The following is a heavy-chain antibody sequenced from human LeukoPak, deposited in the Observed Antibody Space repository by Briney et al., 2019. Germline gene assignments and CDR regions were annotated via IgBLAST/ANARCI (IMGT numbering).Heavy chain of an antibody. Sequence: GGSLRLSCAASGFTFSSYAMSWVRQAPGKGLEWVSAISGSGGSTYYADSVKGRFTISRDNSKNTLYLQMNSLRAEDTAVYYCARDRGIWGGEPDYFDYWGQGTLVTVSS. D-gene: IGHD1-14*01. CDR1: GFTFSSYA. CDR3: ARDRGIWGGEPDYFDY. V-gene: IGHV3-23*01. J-gene: IGHJ4*02. CDR2: ISGSGGST.